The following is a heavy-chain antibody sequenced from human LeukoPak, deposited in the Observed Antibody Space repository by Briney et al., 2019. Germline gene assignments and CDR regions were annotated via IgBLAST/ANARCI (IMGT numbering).Heavy chain of an antibody. Sequence: GGSLRLSCAASGFTFSSYNMNWVRQAPGKGLEWFSYISSSGGAIYYADSVKGRFTISRDNAKNSLFLQMNSLRAEDTAVYYCARVGNSGSSGGDYWGQGTLVAVSS. D-gene: IGHD6-6*01. CDR2: ISSSGGAI. V-gene: IGHV3-48*01. CDR3: ARVGNSGSSGGDY. J-gene: IGHJ4*02. CDR1: GFTFSSYN.